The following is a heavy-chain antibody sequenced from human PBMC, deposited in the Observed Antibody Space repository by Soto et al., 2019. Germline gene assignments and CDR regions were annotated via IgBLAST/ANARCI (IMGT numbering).Heavy chain of an antibody. D-gene: IGHD3-10*01. CDR1: GGTFSIYA. V-gene: IGHV1-69*01. CDR3: ARDLVHGGSGSPLGSGMGV. CDR2: IIPIFGTA. J-gene: IGHJ6*02. Sequence: ASVKVSCKASGGTFSIYAISWVRQAPGQGLEWMGGIIPIFGTANYAQKFQGRVTITADESTSTAYMELSRLRSEDTAVYYCARDLVHGGSGSPLGSGMGVLGQGTTVTVSS.